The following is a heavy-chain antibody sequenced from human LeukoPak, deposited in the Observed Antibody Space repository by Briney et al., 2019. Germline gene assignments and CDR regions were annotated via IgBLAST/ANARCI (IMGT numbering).Heavy chain of an antibody. V-gene: IGHV4-59*01. CDR1: GGSISSYY. CDR3: ARGGWYPESFQH. J-gene: IGHJ1*01. CDR2: VYYSGST. Sequence: SETLSLTCTVSGGSISSYYWNWIRQPPGKGLEWIGYVYYSGSTNYNPSLKSRVTISVDTSKNQFSLKLSSVTAADTAVYYYARGGWYPESFQHWGQGALVTVSS. D-gene: IGHD6-19*01.